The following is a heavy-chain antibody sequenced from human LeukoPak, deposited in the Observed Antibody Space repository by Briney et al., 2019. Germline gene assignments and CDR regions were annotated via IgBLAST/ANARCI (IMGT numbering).Heavy chain of an antibody. J-gene: IGHJ4*02. V-gene: IGHV3-23*01. D-gene: IGHD6-19*01. CDR3: AKRPPLGSGWPFDY. CDR2: ISGSGDNT. Sequence: GGSLRLSCAASGFTFSTYAMNWIRQAPGKGLEWVSAISGSGDNTYYAESVKGRFTISRDNSKNTLYLQMNSLRAEDTAVYYWAKRPPLGSGWPFDYWGQGTLVTGSS. CDR1: GFTFSTYA.